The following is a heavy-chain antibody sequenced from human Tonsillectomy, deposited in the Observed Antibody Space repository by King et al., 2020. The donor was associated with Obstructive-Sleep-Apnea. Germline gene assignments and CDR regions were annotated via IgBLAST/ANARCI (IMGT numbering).Heavy chain of an antibody. CDR3: ARSSVAVADAYYFDY. Sequence: GQLVQSGAEVKKPGESLKISCKGSGYSFATYWIAWVRQMPGQGLEWMGIIYPGDSDTRYSPSFQGQVTISADKSISTAYLQWSSLKASDTAMYYCARSSVAVADAYYFDYWGQGTLVTVSS. CDR2: IYPGDSDT. CDR1: GYSFATYW. J-gene: IGHJ4*02. V-gene: IGHV5-51*01. D-gene: IGHD6-19*01.